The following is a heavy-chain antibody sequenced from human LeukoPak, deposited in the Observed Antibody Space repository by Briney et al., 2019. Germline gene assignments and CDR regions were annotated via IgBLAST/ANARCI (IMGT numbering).Heavy chain of an antibody. J-gene: IGHJ4*02. CDR2: INHSGST. Sequence: SETLSLTCAVYGGSFSGYYWSWIRQPPGKGLEWIGEINHSGSTNYNPSLKSRVTISVDTSKNQFSLKLSSVTAADTAVYYCARVRSSGYYGRWAVYYFDYWGQGTLVTVSS. D-gene: IGHD3-22*01. CDR3: ARVRSSGYYGRWAVYYFDY. CDR1: GGSFSGYY. V-gene: IGHV4-34*01.